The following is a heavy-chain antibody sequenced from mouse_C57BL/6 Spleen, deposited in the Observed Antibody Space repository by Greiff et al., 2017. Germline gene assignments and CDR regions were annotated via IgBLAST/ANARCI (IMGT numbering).Heavy chain of an antibody. CDR1: GYTFTSYW. Sequence: QVQLQQPGAELVMPGASVKLSCKASGYTFTSYWMHWVKQRPGQGLEWIGEIDPSDSDTNYNQKFKGKSTLTVDKSSSTAYMQLGSLTSEDSAVYYCARGTYGNHYYAMDYWGQGTSVTVSS. CDR3: ARGTYGNHYYAMDY. CDR2: IDPSDSDT. J-gene: IGHJ4*01. D-gene: IGHD2-1*01. V-gene: IGHV1-69*01.